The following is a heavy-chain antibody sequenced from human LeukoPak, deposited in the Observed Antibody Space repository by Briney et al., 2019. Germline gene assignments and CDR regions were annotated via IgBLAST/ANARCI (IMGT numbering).Heavy chain of an antibody. CDR2: ITSSSNIM. D-gene: IGHD6-19*01. V-gene: IGHV3-48*02. CDR1: GFTFSGYG. Sequence: PGGSLRLSCAASGFTFSGYGMNWVRQAPGKGLEWVSHITSSSNIMYYADSVKGRFTISRDNAKNFLYVQMNSLRDEDTAVYYCVSAAVAGTVYWGQGTLVTASS. CDR3: VSAAVAGTVY. J-gene: IGHJ4*02.